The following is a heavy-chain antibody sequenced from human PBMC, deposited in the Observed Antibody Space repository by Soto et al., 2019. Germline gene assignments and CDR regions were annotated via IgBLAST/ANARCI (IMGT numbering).Heavy chain of an antibody. Sequence: SETLSLTCTVSGGSISSYYWSWIRQPPGKGLEWIGYIYYSGSTNYNPSLKSRVTISVDTSKNQFSLKLSSVTAADTAVYYCASTYYGSGSYYFSGYYYYGMDVWGQGTTVTVSS. CDR3: ASTYYGSGSYYFSGYYYYGMDV. J-gene: IGHJ6*02. CDR1: GGSISSYY. CDR2: IYYSGST. V-gene: IGHV4-59*01. D-gene: IGHD3-10*01.